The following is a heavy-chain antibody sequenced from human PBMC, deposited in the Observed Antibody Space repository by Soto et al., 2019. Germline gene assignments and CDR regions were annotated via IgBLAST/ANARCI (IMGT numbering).Heavy chain of an antibody. V-gene: IGHV4-59*01. CDR3: ARTTYYYDSGWFDP. J-gene: IGHJ5*02. Sequence: SETLSLTCTVSGGSISSYYWSWIRQPPGKGLEWIGYIYYSGSTNYNPSLKSRVTISVDTSKNQFSLKLSSVTAADTAVYYCARTTYYYDSGWFDPWGQGTLVTVSS. D-gene: IGHD3-22*01. CDR2: IYYSGST. CDR1: GGSISSYY.